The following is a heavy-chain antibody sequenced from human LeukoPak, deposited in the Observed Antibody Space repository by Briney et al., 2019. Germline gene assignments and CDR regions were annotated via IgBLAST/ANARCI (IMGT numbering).Heavy chain of an antibody. Sequence: GGSLRLSCAASGFTFSSYEMNWVRQAPGKGLEWVSYISSSGSTIYYADSVKGRFTISRDNAKNSLYLQMNSLRAEDTAVYYCARIVGATGVSYYYMDVWGKGTTVTVSS. J-gene: IGHJ6*03. CDR1: GFTFSSYE. V-gene: IGHV3-48*03. D-gene: IGHD1-26*01. CDR3: ARIVGATGVSYYYMDV. CDR2: ISSSGSTI.